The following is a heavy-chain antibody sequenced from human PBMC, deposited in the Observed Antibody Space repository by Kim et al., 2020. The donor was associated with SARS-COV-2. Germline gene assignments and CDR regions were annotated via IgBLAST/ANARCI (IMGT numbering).Heavy chain of an antibody. CDR3: ARDRYSYGLDP. CDR1: GGSISSYY. V-gene: IGHV4-59*13. CDR2: IYYSGST. D-gene: IGHD5-18*01. Sequence: SETLSLTCTVSGGSISSYYWSWIRQPPGKGLEWIGYIYYSGSTNYNPSLKSRVTISVDTSKNQFSLKLSSVTAADTAVYYCARDRYSYGLDPWGQGTLVTVSS. J-gene: IGHJ5*02.